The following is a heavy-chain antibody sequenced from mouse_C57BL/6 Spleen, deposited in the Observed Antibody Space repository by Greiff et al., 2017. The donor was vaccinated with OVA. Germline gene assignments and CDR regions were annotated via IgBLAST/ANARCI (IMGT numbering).Heavy chain of an antibody. CDR2: IRNKANGYTT. V-gene: IGHV7-3*01. CDR3: ARSRDSSGYAWFAY. Sequence: EVHLVESGGGLVQPGGSLSLSCAASGFTFTDYYMSWVRQPPGKALEWLGFIRNKANGYTTEYSASVKGRFTISRDNSQSILYLQMNALRAEDSATYYCARSRDSSGYAWFAYWGQGTLVTVSA. J-gene: IGHJ3*01. CDR1: GFTFTDYY. D-gene: IGHD3-2*02.